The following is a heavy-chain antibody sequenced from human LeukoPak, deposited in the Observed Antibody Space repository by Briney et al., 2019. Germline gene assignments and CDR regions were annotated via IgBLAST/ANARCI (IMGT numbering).Heavy chain of an antibody. CDR3: ARERFDRFGELLPYYYYYYMDV. CDR2: IYPSGST. CDR1: GGSISSYY. Sequence: SETLSLTCTVSGGSISSYYWSWIRQPAGKGLEWIGRIYPSGSTNYNPSLKRRVTMSVDTSKKQFSLKLSSVTAAETAVYYCARERFDRFGELLPYYYYYYMDVCGEGST. J-gene: IGHJ6*03. V-gene: IGHV4-4*07. D-gene: IGHD3-10*01.